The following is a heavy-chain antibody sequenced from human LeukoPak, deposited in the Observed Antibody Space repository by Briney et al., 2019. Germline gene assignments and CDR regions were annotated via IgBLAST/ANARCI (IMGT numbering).Heavy chain of an antibody. J-gene: IGHJ4*02. V-gene: IGHV1-69*04. CDR2: IIPILGIA. CDR3: ARDDGYSSGGGY. D-gene: IGHD6-19*01. CDR1: GGTFSSYA. Sequence: GASVKVPCKASGGTFSSYAISWVRQAPGQGLEWMGRIIPILGIANYAQKFQGRVTITADKSTSTAYMELSSLRSEDTAVYYCARDDGYSSGGGYWGQGTLVTVSS.